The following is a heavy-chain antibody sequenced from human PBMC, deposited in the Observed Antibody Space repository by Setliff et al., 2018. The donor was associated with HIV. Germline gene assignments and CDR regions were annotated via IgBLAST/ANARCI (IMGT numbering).Heavy chain of an antibody. CDR1: GDSISSSSYY. CDR2: TYNSENI. Sequence: SETLSLTCTVSGDSISSSSYYWSWIRQSPGKGLEWIGSTYNSENINYNPSLKSRVTVSVDTSKNQFSLRLTSVTAADTAVYFCARHFYTTSWYSGTYWYFDLWGRGTLVTVSS. CDR3: ARHFYTTSWYSGTYWYFDL. D-gene: IGHD2-15*01. V-gene: IGHV4-61*01. J-gene: IGHJ2*01.